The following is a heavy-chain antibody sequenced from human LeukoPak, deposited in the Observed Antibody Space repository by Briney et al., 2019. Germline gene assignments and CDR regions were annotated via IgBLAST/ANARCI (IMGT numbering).Heavy chain of an antibody. J-gene: IGHJ4*02. CDR3: AKGGCSSTSCYFDY. Sequence: QTGGSLRLSCVASGFTFSSYAMSWVRQAPGKGLEWVSAISGSGGSTYYADSVKGRFTISRDNSKNTLYLQMNSLRAEDTAVYYCAKGGCSSTSCYFDYWGQGTLVTVSS. V-gene: IGHV3-23*01. CDR2: ISGSGGST. D-gene: IGHD2-2*01. CDR1: GFTFSSYA.